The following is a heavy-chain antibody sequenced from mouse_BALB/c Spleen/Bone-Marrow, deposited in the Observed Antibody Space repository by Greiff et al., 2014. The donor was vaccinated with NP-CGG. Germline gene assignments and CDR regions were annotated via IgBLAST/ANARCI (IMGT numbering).Heavy chain of an antibody. CDR1: GFSLTSYG. J-gene: IGHJ4*01. Sequence: VMLVESGPGLVAPSQSLSISCTVSGFSLTSYGVHWVRQPPGQGLEWLGAIWAGGSTNYNSALMSRLTISKDNSKSQVFLKMNSLQTDDTAMYYCAREGRGYYGSSGAAMDYWGQGTKSPSHQ. D-gene: IGHD1-1*01. CDR2: IWAGGST. CDR3: AREGRGYYGSSGAAMDY. V-gene: IGHV2-9*02.